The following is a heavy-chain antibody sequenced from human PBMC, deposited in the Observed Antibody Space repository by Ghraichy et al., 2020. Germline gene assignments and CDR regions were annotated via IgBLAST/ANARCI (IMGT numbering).Heavy chain of an antibody. J-gene: IGHJ5*02. CDR2: INHRGST. CDR1: GGSFSDYY. Sequence: SQTLSLTCADYGGSFSDYYWTWIRQPPGKGLQWIGEINHRGSTNYNPSLKSRVTISLDTSRNQFSLKLNSVTAADTAVYYCASTSYDILTGYQPLDTWVQGPLVTVSS. V-gene: IGHV4-34*01. D-gene: IGHD3-9*01. CDR3: ASTSYDILTGYQPLDT.